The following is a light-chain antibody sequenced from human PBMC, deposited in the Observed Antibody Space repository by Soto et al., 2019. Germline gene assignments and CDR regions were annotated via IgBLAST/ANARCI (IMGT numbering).Light chain of an antibody. CDR2: DAS. CDR1: QSIRST. CDR3: QQYNKWPT. J-gene: IGKJ5*01. Sequence: ETEMTQSPATLSVSPGERATLSCRASQSIRSTLAWFQQKPGQAPRLLIYDASKRATGIPARFSGSGSGTEFTLTISSLQSEDFAVYYCQQYNKWPTFGQGTRLEI. V-gene: IGKV3-15*01.